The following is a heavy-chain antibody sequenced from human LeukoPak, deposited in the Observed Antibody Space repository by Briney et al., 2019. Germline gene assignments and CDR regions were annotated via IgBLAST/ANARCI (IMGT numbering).Heavy chain of an antibody. CDR2: INPNSGGT. Sequence: ASVKVSCKASGYTFTGYYMHWVRQAPGQGLEWMGWINPNSGGTNYAQKFQGRVTMTRDTSISTAYMELSRLRPDDTAVYYCAGLVVVTAIQEHDAFDIWGQGTMVTVSS. V-gene: IGHV1-2*02. CDR1: GYTFTGYY. CDR3: AGLVVVTAIQEHDAFDI. D-gene: IGHD2-21*02. J-gene: IGHJ3*02.